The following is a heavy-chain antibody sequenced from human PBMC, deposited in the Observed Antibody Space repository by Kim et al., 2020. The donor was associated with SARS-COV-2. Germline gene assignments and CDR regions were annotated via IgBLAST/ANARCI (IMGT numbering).Heavy chain of an antibody. D-gene: IGHD4-17*01. CDR1: RFTFNTYA. V-gene: IGHV3-30*04. CDR2: ISYDGSNR. J-gene: IGHJ4*01. Sequence: GGSLRLSCAASRFTFNTYAVHWVRQAPGKGLEWVAVISYDGSNRYYADSVKGRFTISRDNPKNTLFLQMNSLRTEDTAVYYCARDPTMATMGWYFDYWG. CDR3: ARDPTMATMGWYFDY.